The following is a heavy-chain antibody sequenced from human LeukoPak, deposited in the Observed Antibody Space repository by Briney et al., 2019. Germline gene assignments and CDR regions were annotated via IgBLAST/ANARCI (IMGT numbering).Heavy chain of an antibody. D-gene: IGHD3-10*01. CDR2: IYTSGST. V-gene: IGHV4-61*02. CDR3: ARGLYYYGSGSYYNVHFDY. CDR1: GGSISSGSYY. J-gene: IGHJ4*02. Sequence: SQTLSLTCTVSGGSISSGSYYWSWIRQPAGKGLEWIGRIYTSGSTNYNPSLKSRVTISVDTSKNQFSLKLSSVTAADTAVYYCARGLYYYGSGSYYNVHFDYWGQGTLVTVSS.